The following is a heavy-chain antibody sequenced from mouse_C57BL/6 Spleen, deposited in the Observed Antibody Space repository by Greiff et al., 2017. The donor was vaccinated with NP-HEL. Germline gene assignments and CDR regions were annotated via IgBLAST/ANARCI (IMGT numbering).Heavy chain of an antibody. CDR2: ISDGGSYT. V-gene: IGHV5-4*01. CDR1: GFTFSSYA. D-gene: IGHD1-1*02. Sequence: EVKLVESGGGLVKPGGSLKLSCAASGFTFSSYAMSWVRQTPEKRLEWVATISDGGSYTYYPDNVKGRFTISRDNAKNNLYLQMRQLKSEDTAMYYCAREWSYFDYWGQGTTLTVSS. CDR3: AREWSYFDY. J-gene: IGHJ2*01.